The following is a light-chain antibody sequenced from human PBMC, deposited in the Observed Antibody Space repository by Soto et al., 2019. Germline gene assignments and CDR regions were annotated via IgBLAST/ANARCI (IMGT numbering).Light chain of an antibody. CDR2: GAS. CDR3: HQVYTYPRT. Sequence: IQLTQSPSSLSASVGDRVTITCRASQGVRSYLAWFQQRPGKAPKLLIFGASTLQNGVPARFSGVGLGTEFTLTITSLQPEDFATYYCHQVYTYPRTFGQGTKVAIK. V-gene: IGKV1-9*01. J-gene: IGKJ1*01. CDR1: QGVRSY.